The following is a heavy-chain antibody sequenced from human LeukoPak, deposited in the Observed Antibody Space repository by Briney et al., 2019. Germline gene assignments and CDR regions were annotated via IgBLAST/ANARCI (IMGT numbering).Heavy chain of an antibody. Sequence: GGSLRLSCAASGFSFSSYGMAWVRQAPGQGLEWVAVISVSAEATNYAASVKGRFTISRDDSKNTLYLQMNSLRAEDTALYYCARAGDSSGYYSPSDYWGQGTLVTVSS. J-gene: IGHJ4*02. CDR1: GFSFSSYG. CDR3: ARAGDSSGYYSPSDY. V-gene: IGHV3-23*01. CDR2: ISVSAEAT. D-gene: IGHD3-22*01.